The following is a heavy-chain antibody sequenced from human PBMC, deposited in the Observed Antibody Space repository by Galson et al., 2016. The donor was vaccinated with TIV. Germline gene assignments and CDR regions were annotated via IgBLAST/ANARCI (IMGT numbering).Heavy chain of an antibody. V-gene: IGHV5-51*01. CDR3: ARHFRYSDSSGYHYFDS. J-gene: IGHJ4*02. CDR1: GYRFSSYW. D-gene: IGHD3-22*01. CDR2: IFPDDSDT. Sequence: QSGAEVKKPGESLKISCKGSGYRFSSYWIGWVRQRPGKGLEWLGIIFPDDSDTGYSPSLEGQVTFSADKSIRTAYLQWSSLKASDTAIYYCARHFRYSDSSGYHYFDSWGQGTMVTVSS.